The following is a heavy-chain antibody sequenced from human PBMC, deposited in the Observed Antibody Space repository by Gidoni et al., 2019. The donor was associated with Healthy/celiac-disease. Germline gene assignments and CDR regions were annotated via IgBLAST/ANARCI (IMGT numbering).Heavy chain of an antibody. Sequence: EVQLVASGGGLVKPGRSLRLSCTASGFPFGDYAMSWFRQAPGKGLEWVGFIRSKAYGGTTEYAASVKGRFTISRDDSKSIAYLQMNSLKTEDTAVYYCTRVMGITMIVVVIPDYWGQGTLVTVSS. CDR2: IRSKAYGGTT. V-gene: IGHV3-49*05. D-gene: IGHD3-22*01. CDR1: GFPFGDYA. CDR3: TRVMGITMIVVVIPDY. J-gene: IGHJ4*02.